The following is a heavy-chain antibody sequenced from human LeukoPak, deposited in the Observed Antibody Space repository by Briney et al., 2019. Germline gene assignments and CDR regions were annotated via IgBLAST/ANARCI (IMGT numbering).Heavy chain of an antibody. Sequence: SVKVSCKASGGTFSSYAISWVRQAPGQGLEWMGGIIPIFGTANYAQKFQGRVTITADESTSTAYMELSSLRSEDTAVYYCAREFYCSGGSCYSRGYSYGFDYWGQGTLVTVSS. CDR3: AREFYCSGGSCYSRGYSYGFDY. CDR2: IIPIFGTA. D-gene: IGHD2-15*01. CDR1: GGTFSSYA. V-gene: IGHV1-69*13. J-gene: IGHJ4*02.